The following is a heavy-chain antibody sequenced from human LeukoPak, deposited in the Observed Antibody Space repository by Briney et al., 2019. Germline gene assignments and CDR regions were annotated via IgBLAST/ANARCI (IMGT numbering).Heavy chain of an antibody. J-gene: IGHJ4*02. D-gene: IGHD6-19*01. CDR1: GFTFSSYG. CDR2: IWYDGSNK. Sequence: GGSLRLSCAASGFTFSSYGMHWVRQAPGKGLEWVAVIWYDGSNKYYADSVKGRFTISRDNSKNTLYLQTNSLRAEDTAVYYCARDFKFRVAGCLGYWGQGTLVTVSS. CDR3: ARDFKFRVAGCLGY. V-gene: IGHV3-33*01.